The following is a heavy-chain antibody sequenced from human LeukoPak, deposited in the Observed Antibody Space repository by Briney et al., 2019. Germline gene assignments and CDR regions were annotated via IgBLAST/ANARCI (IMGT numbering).Heavy chain of an antibody. J-gene: IGHJ6*03. CDR1: GYTFTGYY. CDR3: ARLYFDWLSRDYYYMDV. V-gene: IGHV1-2*02. CDR2: INPNSGGT. D-gene: IGHD3-9*01. Sequence: ASVKVSCKASGYTFTGYYMHWVRQAPGQGLEWMGWINPNSGGTNYAQKFQGRVTMTRDTSISTAYMELSRLRSDDTAVYYCARLYFDWLSRDYYYMDVWGKGTTVTVSS.